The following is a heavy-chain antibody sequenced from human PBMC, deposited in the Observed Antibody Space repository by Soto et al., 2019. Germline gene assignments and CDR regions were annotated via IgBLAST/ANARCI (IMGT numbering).Heavy chain of an antibody. CDR2: IYTSGST. D-gene: IGHD2-15*01. CDR1: GGSISSYY. J-gene: IGHJ6*02. CDR3: ARSKQGWPYYYYYGMDV. V-gene: IGHV4-4*07. Sequence: PSETLSLTCTVSGGSISSYYWSWIRQPAGKGLEWIGRIYTSGSTNYNPSLKSRVTMSVDTSKNQFSLKLSSVTAADTAVYYCARSKQGWPYYYYYGMDVWGQGTTVTVSS.